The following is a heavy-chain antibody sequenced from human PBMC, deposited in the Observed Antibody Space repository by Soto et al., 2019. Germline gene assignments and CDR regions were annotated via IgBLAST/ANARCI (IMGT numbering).Heavy chain of an antibody. Sequence: GGSLRLSCAASGFTFSSYAMSWVRQAPGKGLEWVSAISGSGGSTYYADSVKGRFTISRDNSKNTLYLQMNSLRAEDTAVYYCAKDPIVLWDHGATDALYGMDVWGQGTTVTVSS. CDR1: GFTFSSYA. J-gene: IGHJ6*02. V-gene: IGHV3-23*01. CDR3: AKDPIVLWDHGATDALYGMDV. D-gene: IGHD3-16*01. CDR2: ISGSGGST.